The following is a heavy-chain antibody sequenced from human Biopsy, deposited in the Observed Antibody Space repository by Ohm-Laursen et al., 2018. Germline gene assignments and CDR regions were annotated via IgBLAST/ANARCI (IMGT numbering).Heavy chain of an antibody. CDR2: INHSGRT. D-gene: IGHD3-22*01. CDR1: GESFNGYY. Sequence: GTLSLTCVVYGESFNGYYWSWIRQTPGKGLEWIGEINHSGRTNYNPSLKSRVTISVDTSKNQFSLKVRSVTAANTAVYYCVRGVDYYDPYHYYALDVWGQGTTVTVSS. V-gene: IGHV4-34*01. CDR3: VRGVDYYDPYHYYALDV. J-gene: IGHJ6*02.